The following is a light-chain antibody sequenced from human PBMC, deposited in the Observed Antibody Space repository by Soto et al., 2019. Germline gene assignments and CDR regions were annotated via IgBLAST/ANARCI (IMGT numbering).Light chain of an antibody. CDR2: GAS. J-gene: IGKJ1*01. CDR1: QSVNAN. V-gene: IGKV3-15*01. Sequence: EVVMTQSPATLSVSPGERATLSCRASQSVNANLAWYQQKPGQAPRLLIHGASNRATGIPARFSGSGFGTEFIHTISSLQAEDFAVDYSQQYNTWLWTFGQGTKVEI. CDR3: QQYNTWLWT.